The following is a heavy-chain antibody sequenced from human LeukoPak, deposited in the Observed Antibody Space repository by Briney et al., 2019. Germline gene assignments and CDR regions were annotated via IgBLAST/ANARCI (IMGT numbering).Heavy chain of an antibody. CDR3: TTKHVTAYCGGDCYPRGY. CDR2: IKSKTDGGTT. J-gene: IGHJ4*02. D-gene: IGHD2-21*02. Sequence: WGSLRLSCAASGFTFSNAWMSWVRQAPGKWLEWVGRIKSKTDGGTTDYVAPVKGRFTISRDDSKNTLYLQMNSLKTEDTAVYYCTTKHVTAYCGGDCYPRGYWGQGTLVTVSS. V-gene: IGHV3-15*01. CDR1: GFTFSNAW.